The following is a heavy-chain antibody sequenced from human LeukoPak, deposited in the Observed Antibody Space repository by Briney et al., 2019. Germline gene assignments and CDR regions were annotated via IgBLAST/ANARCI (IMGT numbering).Heavy chain of an antibody. CDR1: GYTFTSYC. D-gene: IGHD6-19*01. Sequence: ASVKVSCKASGYTFTSYCIHWVRQPPGQGLEWMGIINPSGGSTSYAQKFQGRVTMTRDTSTSTVYMELSSLRSEDTAVYYCARSLIAVAVNFDYWGQGTLVTVSS. V-gene: IGHV1-46*01. CDR3: ARSLIAVAVNFDY. CDR2: INPSGGST. J-gene: IGHJ4*02.